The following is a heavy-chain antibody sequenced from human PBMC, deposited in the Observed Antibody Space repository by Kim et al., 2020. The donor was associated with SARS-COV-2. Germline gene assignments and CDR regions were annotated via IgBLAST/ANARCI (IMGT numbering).Heavy chain of an antibody. V-gene: IGHV1-46*01. Sequence: FQGRVTMTRDKSTSTVYMELSSLRSEDTAVYYCARDYVYDSSALYYFDYWGQGTLVTVSS. CDR3: ARDYVYDSSALYYFDY. J-gene: IGHJ4*02. D-gene: IGHD3-22*01.